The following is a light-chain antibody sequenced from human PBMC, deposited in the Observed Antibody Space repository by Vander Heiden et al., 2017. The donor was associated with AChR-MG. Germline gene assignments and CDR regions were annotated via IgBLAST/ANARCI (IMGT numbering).Light chain of an antibody. CDR1: QSINTY. V-gene: IGKV1-39*01. CDR2: AAS. J-gene: IGKJ1*01. CDR3: RQSDSTPRT. Sequence: DSQMTQSPSSLSASVGDRVTITCRASQSINTYLNWYQQRPGKAPNLLIYAASSLQSGVPSRFSGSGSGTDFTLSISSLQPEDFATYYCRQSDSTPRTFGQGTKVEIK.